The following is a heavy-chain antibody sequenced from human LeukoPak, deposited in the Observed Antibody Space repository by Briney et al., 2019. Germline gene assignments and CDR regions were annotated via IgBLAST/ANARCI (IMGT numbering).Heavy chain of an antibody. CDR2: ISSNGGST. CDR3: ARDIEPYNWNYGGRFDY. J-gene: IGHJ4*02. V-gene: IGHV3-64*01. D-gene: IGHD1-7*01. CDR1: GFTFSSYA. Sequence: PGGSLRLSCAASGFTFSSYAMHWVRQAPGKGLEYVSAISSNGGSTYYANSVKGRFTISRDNSKNTLYLQMDSLRAEDMAVYYCARDIEPYNWNYGGRFDYWGQGTLVTVSS.